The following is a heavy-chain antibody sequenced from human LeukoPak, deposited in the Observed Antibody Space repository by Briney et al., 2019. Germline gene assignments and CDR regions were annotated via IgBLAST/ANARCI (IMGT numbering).Heavy chain of an antibody. CDR3: ARDRDTGSSSNRYYFDY. D-gene: IGHD1-26*01. CDR1: GAPINTYY. CDR2: IFTSGST. J-gene: IGHJ4*02. Sequence: SETLSLTCTVSGAPINTYYWSWVRQPAGKRLEWIGRIFTSGSTNYNPSLKSRVTMSVDTSKNQFSLKLSSVTAADTAVYYCARDRDTGSSSNRYYFDYWGQGTLVTVSS. V-gene: IGHV4-4*07.